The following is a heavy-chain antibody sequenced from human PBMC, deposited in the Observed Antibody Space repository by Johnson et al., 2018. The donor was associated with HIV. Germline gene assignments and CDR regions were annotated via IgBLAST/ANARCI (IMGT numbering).Heavy chain of an antibody. D-gene: IGHD7-27*01. J-gene: IGHJ3*02. CDR3: VRNAGQAGFHPWGAFDI. CDR1: GFTISSYD. Sequence: VQLVESGGGLVQPGGSLRLSCAASGFTISSYDMHWVRQVTGKGLEWVSSIGTTGDTYYPGSVKGRFTISRENAKNSLYLQRNSLRAGDTAVDYCVRNAGQAGFHPWGAFDIWGQGLMVTVSS. CDR2: IGTTGDT. V-gene: IGHV3-13*01.